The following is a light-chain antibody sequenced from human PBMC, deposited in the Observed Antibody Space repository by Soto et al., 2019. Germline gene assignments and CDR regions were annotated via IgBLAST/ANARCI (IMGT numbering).Light chain of an antibody. J-gene: IGKJ4*01. CDR1: QSISST. CDR2: GAS. Sequence: EIVMTQSPATLSVSPGERATLSCRASQSISSTLAWYQQKPGQAPRLLIYGASTRATGIPARFSGSGSGTEFTLTISSLQSEDSAIYFCQQYNEWPPLTFGAGTKVEI. V-gene: IGKV3-15*01. CDR3: QQYNEWPPLT.